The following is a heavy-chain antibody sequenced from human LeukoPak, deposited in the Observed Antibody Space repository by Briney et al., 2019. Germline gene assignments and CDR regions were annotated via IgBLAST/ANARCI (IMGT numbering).Heavy chain of an antibody. CDR3: ANAHSRYCSSTSCYRTHAFDI. CDR2: IYYSGST. CDR1: GGSISSSSYY. J-gene: IGHJ3*02. D-gene: IGHD2-2*01. V-gene: IGHV4-39*01. Sequence: SETLSLTCTVSGGSISSSSYYWGWIRQPPGKGLEWIVSIYYSGSTYYNPSLKSRVTISVDTSKNQFSLKLSPMTAADTAVYYCANAHSRYCSSTSCYRTHAFDIWGQGTMVTVSS.